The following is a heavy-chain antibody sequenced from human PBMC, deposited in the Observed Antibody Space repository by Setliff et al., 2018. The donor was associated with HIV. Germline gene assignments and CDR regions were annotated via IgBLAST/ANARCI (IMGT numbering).Heavy chain of an antibody. CDR2: IIPISGAA. CDR3: ARDAGYSGSAWNY. D-gene: IGHD5-12*01. V-gene: IGHV1-69*06. CDR1: GGTFSSYA. J-gene: IGHJ4*02. Sequence: GASVKVSCKASGGTFSSYAITWVRQAPGQGLEWMGRIIPISGAANYALKFQGKVTITADKSTSTAYMEVRSLRSEDTAVYYCARDAGYSGSAWNYWGQGTLVTVSS.